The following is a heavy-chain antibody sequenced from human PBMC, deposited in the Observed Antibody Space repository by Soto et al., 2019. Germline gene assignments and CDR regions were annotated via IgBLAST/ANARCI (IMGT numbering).Heavy chain of an antibody. CDR3: ARDPIGPGIFDY. Sequence: LRRSCVASGFTFSSYGMHWVRQAPGKGLEWVAVIWYDASDKYYAESVKGRFTISRDNTKNTMYLQMNSLRAEDTAVYYCARDPIGPGIFDYWGQGTLVTVSS. CDR2: IWYDASDK. J-gene: IGHJ4*02. V-gene: IGHV3-33*01. D-gene: IGHD1-26*01. CDR1: GFTFSSYG.